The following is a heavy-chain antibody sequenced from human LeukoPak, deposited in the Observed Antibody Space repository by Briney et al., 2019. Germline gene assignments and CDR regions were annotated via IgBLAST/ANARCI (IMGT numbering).Heavy chain of an antibody. CDR2: IKQDGSEK. V-gene: IGHV3-7*01. J-gene: IGHJ4*02. D-gene: IGHD1-7*01. Sequence: GGSLRLSCAASGFTFSSYWMSWVRQAPGKGLEWVANIKQDGSEKYYVDSVKGRFTISRDNAKNSLYLQMNSLRAEDTAVYYCARDRPRITGTGRIDYWGQGTLVTVSS. CDR3: ARDRPRITGTGRIDY. CDR1: GFTFSSYW.